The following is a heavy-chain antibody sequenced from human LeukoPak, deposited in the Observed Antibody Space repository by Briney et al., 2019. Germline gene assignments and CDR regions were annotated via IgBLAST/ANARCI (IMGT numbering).Heavy chain of an antibody. V-gene: IGHV4-38-2*02. D-gene: IGHD2-15*01. J-gene: IGHJ6*03. CDR1: GYSISSGYY. CDR2: IYHSGST. CDR3: ARGIVVVAQLGFYFYYMDV. Sequence: SETLSLTCTVSGYSISSGYYWGWIRQPPGKGLEWIGSIYHSGSTYYNPSLKSRVTISVDTSKNQFSLKLSSVTAADTAVYYCARGIVVVAQLGFYFYYMDVWGKGTTVTISS.